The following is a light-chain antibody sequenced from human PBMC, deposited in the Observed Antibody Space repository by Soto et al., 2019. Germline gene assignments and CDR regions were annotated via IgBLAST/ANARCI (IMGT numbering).Light chain of an antibody. V-gene: IGKV3-20*01. CDR2: GAS. CDR3: QQYGNPPPYS. CDR1: QSVSRSL. Sequence: EIVLRQSPGTVSLSPGERATLSCRASQSVSRSLLAWYQQKPGQAPRLLIYGASTRATGIADRFSGSGSGTDFTLTISRLEPEDCAVYYCQQYGNPPPYSFGQGTKLEIK. J-gene: IGKJ2*03.